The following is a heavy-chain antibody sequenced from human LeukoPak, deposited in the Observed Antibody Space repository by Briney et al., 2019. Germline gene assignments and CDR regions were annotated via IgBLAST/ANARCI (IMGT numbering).Heavy chain of an antibody. CDR2: INYSGTT. J-gene: IGHJ1*01. D-gene: IGHD3-10*02. V-gene: IGHV4-59*01. CDR3: ARGVFGELEKLMFQH. Sequence: ASETLSLTCTVSGGSIGSYYWSWIRQPPGKGLEWIGYINYSGTTNYNPSLKSRVSMSVDTSKNQFSLRLSSVTAADTAVYYCARGVFGELEKLMFQHWGQGTLVTVSS. CDR1: GGSIGSYY.